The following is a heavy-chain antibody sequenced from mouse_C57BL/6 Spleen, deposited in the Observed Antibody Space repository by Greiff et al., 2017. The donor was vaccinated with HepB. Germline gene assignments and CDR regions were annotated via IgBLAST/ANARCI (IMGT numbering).Heavy chain of an antibody. CDR1: GYTFTDYE. Sequence: VKLMESGAELVRPGASVTLSCKASGYTFTDYEMHWVKQTPVHGLEWIGAIDPETGGTAYNQKFKGKAILTADKSSSTAYMELRSLTSEDSAVYYCTRYPLFGYWGQGTTLTVSS. CDR3: TRYPLFGY. J-gene: IGHJ2*01. V-gene: IGHV1-15*01. CDR2: IDPETGGT.